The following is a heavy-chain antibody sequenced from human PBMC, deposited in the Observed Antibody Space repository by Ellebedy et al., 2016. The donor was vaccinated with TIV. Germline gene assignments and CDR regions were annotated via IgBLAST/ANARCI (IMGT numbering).Heavy chain of an antibody. CDR1: GFTFSLFT. V-gene: IGHV3-23*01. J-gene: IGHJ4*02. Sequence: GGSLRLSCAASGFTFSLFTMTWVRQAPGKGLEWVSAISGDGANTYHADSVKGRFSISRDNSKNTLYLQMNSLRAEDTAVYYCAKGSSSGYSYDRVGFQYWGQGTPVTVSS. CDR3: AKGSSSGYSYDRVGFQY. CDR2: ISGDGANT. D-gene: IGHD3-22*01.